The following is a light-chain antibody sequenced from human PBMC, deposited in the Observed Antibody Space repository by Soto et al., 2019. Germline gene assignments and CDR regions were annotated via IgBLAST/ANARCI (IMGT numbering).Light chain of an antibody. CDR2: DVS. CDR3: SSYTSGSTLYV. Sequence: QSALTQPASVSGSPGQSITISCTGTSGDVGGYNYVSWYQQHPGKAPKLMIYDVSNRPSGVSNRFSGSKSDNTASLTISVLQAEDEADYYCSSYTSGSTLYVFGTGTKVTVL. J-gene: IGLJ1*01. V-gene: IGLV2-14*01. CDR1: SGDVGGYNY.